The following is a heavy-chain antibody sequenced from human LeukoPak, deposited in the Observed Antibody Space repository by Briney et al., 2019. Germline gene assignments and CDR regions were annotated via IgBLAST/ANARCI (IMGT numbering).Heavy chain of an antibody. Sequence: SETLSLTCTVSGGSISSGSYYWSWIRQPAGKGLEWIGRIYTSGSTNYNPSLKSRVTISVDTSKNQFSLKLSSVTAADTAVYYCARDLAASGAGTIGFDYWGQGTLVTASS. V-gene: IGHV4-61*02. CDR1: GGSISSGSYY. CDR2: IYTSGST. D-gene: IGHD6-13*01. CDR3: ARDLAASGAGTIGFDY. J-gene: IGHJ4*02.